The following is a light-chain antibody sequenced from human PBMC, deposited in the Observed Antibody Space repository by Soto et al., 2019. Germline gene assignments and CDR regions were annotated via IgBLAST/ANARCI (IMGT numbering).Light chain of an antibody. V-gene: IGLV1-44*01. CDR3: AAWDDSRYGVV. CDR1: SSNIGSNH. J-gene: IGLJ2*01. CDR2: RSD. Sequence: QSVLTQSPSASGTPGQRVIIACSGSSSNIGSNHVNWYRHLPGAAPQLLIFRSDQRPSGVPDRFSGSKSGTTASLAISGLQSGDEADYYCAAWDDSRYGVVFGGGTKLTVL.